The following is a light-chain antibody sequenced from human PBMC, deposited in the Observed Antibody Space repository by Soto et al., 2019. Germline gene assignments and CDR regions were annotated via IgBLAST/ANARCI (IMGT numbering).Light chain of an antibody. Sequence: DIQMTQSPSSLSSSVGERVTITCRASQGISNNLAWYQQKPGKGPKLLIYAASTLQTGVPSRFSGSESGTDFTLTISSLQPEDVATYYCQKYNSSPLTFGQGTKVEIK. J-gene: IGKJ1*01. CDR1: QGISNN. CDR3: QKYNSSPLT. V-gene: IGKV1-27*01. CDR2: AAS.